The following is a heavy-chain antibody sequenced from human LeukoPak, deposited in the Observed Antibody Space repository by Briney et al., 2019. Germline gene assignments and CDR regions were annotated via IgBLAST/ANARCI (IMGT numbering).Heavy chain of an antibody. CDR3: AREGGFCFGDTCRFFDF. V-gene: IGHV3-21*01. J-gene: IGHJ4*02. CDR1: GFNVSSYY. Sequence: GGSLRLSCAASGFNVSSYYMNWVRQAPGKGLEWVSSISSSRSYIYYADSVKGRFTISRDNAKNSLYLQMNSLGAEDTAVYYCAREGGFCFGDTCRFFDFWGQGTLVTVSS. D-gene: IGHD2-15*01. CDR2: ISSSRSYI.